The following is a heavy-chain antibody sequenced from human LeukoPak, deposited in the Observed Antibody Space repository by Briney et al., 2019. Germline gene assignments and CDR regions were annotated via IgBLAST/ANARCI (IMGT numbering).Heavy chain of an antibody. D-gene: IGHD3-10*01. CDR2: VNTDGNNT. CDR1: GFTFSSYW. CDR3: AREGAYDSGSYGAGDC. V-gene: IGHV3-74*01. J-gene: IGHJ4*02. Sequence: GGSLRLSCTASGFTFSSYWMHWVRQAPGKGLVWVSRVNTDGNNTTYADSVKGRFTISRDNAKNIVYLQMNRLRVEDTAMYYCAREGAYDSGSYGAGDCWGQGTLVTVSS.